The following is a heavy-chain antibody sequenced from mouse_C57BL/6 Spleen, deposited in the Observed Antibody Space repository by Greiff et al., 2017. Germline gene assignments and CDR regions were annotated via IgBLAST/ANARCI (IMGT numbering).Heavy chain of an antibody. CDR3: AREGGIYYGSDY. J-gene: IGHJ2*01. CDR1: GYSITSGYY. V-gene: IGHV3-6*01. Sequence: DVKLVESGPGLVKPSQSLSLTCSVTGYSITSGYYWNWIRQFPGNKLEWMGYISYDGSNNFNPSLKNRISITRDTSKNQFFLQLNSVTTEDTATYYCAREGGIYYGSDYWGKGTTLTVAA. CDR2: ISYDGSN. D-gene: IGHD2-1*01.